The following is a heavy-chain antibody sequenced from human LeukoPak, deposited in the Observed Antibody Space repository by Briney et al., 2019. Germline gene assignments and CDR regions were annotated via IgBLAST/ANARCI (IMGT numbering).Heavy chain of an antibody. J-gene: IGHJ4*02. D-gene: IGHD3-22*01. V-gene: IGHV3-23*01. CDR1: GFAFSSQA. Sequence: PGGSLRLSCAASGFAFSSQAMGWVRQAPGKGLEWVSVISDSGSITYYADSVKGRFTISRDNSKNTLYLQMNSLRAEDTAVYYCARGNYESSGVCDYWGQGTLVAVSS. CDR2: ISDSGSIT. CDR3: ARGNYESSGVCDY.